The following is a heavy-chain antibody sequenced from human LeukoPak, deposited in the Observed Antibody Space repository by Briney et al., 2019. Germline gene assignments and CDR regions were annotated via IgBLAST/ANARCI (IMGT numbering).Heavy chain of an antibody. V-gene: IGHV1-69-2*01. Sequence: VKISCKHSRYTLTDYYIHWVQQAPRKGREWMGLVYPEVGETIYAEKLQGRVTITADTATDTVYMELSSLRSEDTAVYYCATNCGGDVYYFDYWGQGTLVTVSS. J-gene: IGHJ4*02. D-gene: IGHD2-21*01. CDR2: VYPEVGET. CDR3: ATNCGGDVYYFDY. CDR1: RYTLTDYY.